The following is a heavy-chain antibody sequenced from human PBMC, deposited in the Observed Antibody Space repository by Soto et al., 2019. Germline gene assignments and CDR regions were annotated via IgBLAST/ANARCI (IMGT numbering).Heavy chain of an antibody. CDR3: AKRIRGGYSSADFDY. Sequence: GGSLRLSCAASGFTFSSYAMSWVRQAPGKGLEWVSAISGSGGSTYYADSVKGRFTISRDNSKNTLYLQMNSLRAEDTAVYYCAKRIRGGYSSADFDYWGQGTLVTVSS. J-gene: IGHJ4*02. D-gene: IGHD6-25*01. V-gene: IGHV3-23*01. CDR2: ISGSGGST. CDR1: GFTFSSYA.